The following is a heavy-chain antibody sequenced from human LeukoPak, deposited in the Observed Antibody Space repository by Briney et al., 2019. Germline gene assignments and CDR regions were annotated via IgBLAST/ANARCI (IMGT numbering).Heavy chain of an antibody. Sequence: GGSLRLSRAASGFTFSSYSMNWVRQAPGKGLEWVSSIRSSSSYIYYADSVKGRFTISRDNAKNSLYLQMNSLRAEDTAVYYCARVLERDFWSGYYPFDYWGQGTLVTVSS. D-gene: IGHD3-3*01. CDR2: IRSSSSYI. J-gene: IGHJ4*02. CDR3: ARVLERDFWSGYYPFDY. V-gene: IGHV3-21*01. CDR1: GFTFSSYS.